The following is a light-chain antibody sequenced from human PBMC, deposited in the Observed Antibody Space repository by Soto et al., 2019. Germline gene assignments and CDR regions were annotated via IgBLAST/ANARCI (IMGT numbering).Light chain of an antibody. CDR1: QNIYNY. CDR2: DAS. J-gene: IGKJ3*01. CDR3: QQYDTFPPA. V-gene: IGKV1-33*01. Sequence: DIQMTQSPSSLSASVGDRVTITCQASQNIYNYLNLYQQKPGKAPKLLIYDASNLMIYDVSAFKAGVPSRFSGSGFGRDFTFTISSLQPEDIGTYYCQQYDTFPPASGPGTKVDI.